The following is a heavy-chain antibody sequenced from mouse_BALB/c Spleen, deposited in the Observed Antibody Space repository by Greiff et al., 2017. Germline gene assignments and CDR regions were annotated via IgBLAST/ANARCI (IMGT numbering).Heavy chain of an antibody. CDR1: GFAFSSYD. J-gene: IGHJ3*01. CDR2: ISSGGGST. V-gene: IGHV5-12-1*01. CDR3: ARQGYGSSYAWCAY. Sequence: EVKLVESGGGLVKPGGSLKLSCAASGFAFSSYDMSWVRQTPEKRLEWVAYISSGGGSTYYPDTVKGRFTISRDNAKNTLYLQMSSLKSEDTAMYYCARQGYGSSYAWCAYWGKGLWSLSLQ. D-gene: IGHD1-1*01.